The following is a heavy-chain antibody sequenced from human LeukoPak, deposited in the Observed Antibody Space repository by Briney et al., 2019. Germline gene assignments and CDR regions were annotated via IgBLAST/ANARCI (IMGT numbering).Heavy chain of an antibody. CDR1: GYTFTGYY. D-gene: IGHD6-6*01. Sequence: ASVTVSCKASGYTFTGYYIHWVRQAPGQGLEWMGWINPNNGNTNYAQKFQGRVTMTRDTSISTAYVELSRLKSDDTAVYYCARDVDSSSYDWGQGTLVTVSS. V-gene: IGHV1-2*02. CDR3: ARDVDSSSYD. J-gene: IGHJ4*02. CDR2: INPNNGNT.